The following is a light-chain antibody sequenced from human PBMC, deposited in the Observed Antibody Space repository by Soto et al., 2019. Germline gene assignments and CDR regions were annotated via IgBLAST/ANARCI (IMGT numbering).Light chain of an antibody. CDR2: DDS. V-gene: IGLV3-21*02. J-gene: IGLJ3*02. CDR3: QVWAFNSDHVM. Sequence: SYELAQSPSVSVAPGQTASITCGGNNIGSKSVHWYQQKPGQAPVVVVYDDSVRPSGIPDRFSGSNSGNTATLTINRVEAGDEADYYCQVWAFNSDHVMFGGGTKLTVL. CDR1: NIGSKS.